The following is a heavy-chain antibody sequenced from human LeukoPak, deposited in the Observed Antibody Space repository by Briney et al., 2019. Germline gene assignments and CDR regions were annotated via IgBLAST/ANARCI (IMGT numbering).Heavy chain of an antibody. J-gene: IGHJ4*02. CDR3: ARDLVDGVGAPGAY. D-gene: IGHD1-26*01. V-gene: IGHV1-18*01. CDR2: INTYNGNT. CDR1: GYTFTNYG. Sequence: VASVEVSCKASGYTFTNYGITWMRQAPGQGLEWMGWINTYNGNTNYAQKLQGRVTITTDTSTSTAYMELRSLRSDDTAVFYCARDLVDGVGAPGAYWGQGALVTVSS.